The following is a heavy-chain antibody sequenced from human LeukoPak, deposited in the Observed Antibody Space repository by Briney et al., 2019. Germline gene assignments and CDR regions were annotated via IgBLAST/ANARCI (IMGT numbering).Heavy chain of an antibody. V-gene: IGHV3-30-3*01. CDR1: GFTFSSYA. CDR3: ARDRIWAGSSCLDY. CDR2: ISYDGSNK. Sequence: GRSLRLSCAASGFTFSSYAMHWVRQAPGKGLEWVAVISYDGSNKYYADSVKGRFTISRDNSKNTLYLQMNSLRAEDTAVYYCARDRIWAGSSCLDYWGQGTLVTVSS. D-gene: IGHD6-13*01. J-gene: IGHJ4*02.